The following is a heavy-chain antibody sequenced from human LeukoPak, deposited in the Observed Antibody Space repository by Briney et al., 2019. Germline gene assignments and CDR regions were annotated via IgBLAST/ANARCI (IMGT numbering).Heavy chain of an antibody. V-gene: IGHV3-11*01. D-gene: IGHD3-10*01. CDR2: ISSPGTTI. CDR3: ARESPYYYGAGSYYLSY. CDR1: GLTFSDYY. Sequence: PGGSLRLSCAASGLTFSDYYMSWFRQAPGKGLEWISYISSPGTTIFYADSVKGRFTTSKDNAKSSLYLQMNSLRAEDTAVYYCARESPYYYGAGSYYLSYWGQGTLVTVSS. J-gene: IGHJ4*02.